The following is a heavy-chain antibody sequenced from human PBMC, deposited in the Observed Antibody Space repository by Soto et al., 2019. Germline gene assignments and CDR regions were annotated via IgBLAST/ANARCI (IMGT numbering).Heavy chain of an antibody. CDR2: IYPGDSDT. J-gene: IGHJ4*01. D-gene: IGHD3-16*01. CDR3: VGGGGGANGGHFDS. CDR1: GYSATNYW. Sequence: GESLKISCRGSGYSATNYWIGWVRQMPGKGLEWMGIIYPGDSDTRYSPSFQGQVAISADKSISTAYLQWSSLKASGTAVYFCVGGGGGANGGHFDSRGQGTLDTVSS. V-gene: IGHV5-51*01.